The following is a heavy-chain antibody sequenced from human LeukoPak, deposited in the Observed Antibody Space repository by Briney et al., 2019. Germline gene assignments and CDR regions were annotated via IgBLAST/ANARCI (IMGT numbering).Heavy chain of an antibody. CDR2: ISSNGGST. CDR3: ASPGAYY. Sequence: GGSLRLSCAASGFTFSSYAMHWVRQPPGKGLEYVSAISSNGGSTYYANSVKGRFTISRDNSKNTLYLQMGSLRPEDMAVYYCASPGAYYWGQGTLVTVSS. V-gene: IGHV3-64*01. J-gene: IGHJ4*02. CDR1: GFTFSSYA.